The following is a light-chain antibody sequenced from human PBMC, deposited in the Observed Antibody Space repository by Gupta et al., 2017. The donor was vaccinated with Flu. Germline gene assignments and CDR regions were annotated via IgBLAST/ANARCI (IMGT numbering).Light chain of an antibody. V-gene: IGLV1-44*01. J-gene: IGLJ1*01. CDR3: AAWDDSLNVYV. Sequence: QPVLTQPPSVSGTHGQRVTISCSGSSSNIGSNNVNWYLQLSGTAPKLLIYSSDQRPSGVPDRFSGSKSGTSASLAISGLQSEDEADFYCAAWDDSLNVYVFGTGTKVTVL. CDR1: SSNIGSNN. CDR2: SSD.